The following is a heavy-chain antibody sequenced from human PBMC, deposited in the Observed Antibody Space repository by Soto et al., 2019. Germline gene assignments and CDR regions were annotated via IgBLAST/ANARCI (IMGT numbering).Heavy chain of an antibody. J-gene: IGHJ5*02. V-gene: IGHV4-31*03. Sequence: SETLSLTCTVSGGSITSGGYYWSWIRQHPGKGLEWIGYIYYSGFTYYNPSLKSRVTISVDTSKNQFSLKLSSVTAADTAVYYCATQEVGGSYVYTFDPWGQGTLVTVSS. CDR3: ATQEVGGSYVYTFDP. D-gene: IGHD1-26*01. CDR1: GGSITSGGYY. CDR2: IYYSGFT.